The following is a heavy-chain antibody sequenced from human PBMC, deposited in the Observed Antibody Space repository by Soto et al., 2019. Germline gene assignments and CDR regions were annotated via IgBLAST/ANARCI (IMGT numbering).Heavy chain of an antibody. CDR1: GFTFSHNW. CDR3: ARFGTYYDSSGFAY. Sequence: GGSLRLSCAASGFTFSHNWMHWVRQAPGNGLEWVSRIDSSGTSTSYADSVKGRFTISRDNAKNTLYLQMNSLRVEDTAVYYCARFGTYYDSSGFAYWGQGTLVTVSS. CDR2: IDSSGTST. J-gene: IGHJ4*02. D-gene: IGHD3-22*01. V-gene: IGHV3-74*03.